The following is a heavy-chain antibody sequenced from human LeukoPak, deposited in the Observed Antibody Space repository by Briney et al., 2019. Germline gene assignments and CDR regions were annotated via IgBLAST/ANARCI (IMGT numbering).Heavy chain of an antibody. J-gene: IGHJ6*02. CDR1: GGSISSGGYY. CDR3: ARGKASIVVVPAATNYYYYGMDV. Sequence: SQTLSLTCTVSGGSISSGGYYWSWIRQHPGKGLEWIGYIYYSGSTYYNPSLKSRVTISVDTSKNQFSLKLSSVTAADTAVYYCARGKASIVVVPAATNYYYYGMDVWGQGTTVTVSS. D-gene: IGHD2-2*01. CDR2: IYYSGST. V-gene: IGHV4-31*03.